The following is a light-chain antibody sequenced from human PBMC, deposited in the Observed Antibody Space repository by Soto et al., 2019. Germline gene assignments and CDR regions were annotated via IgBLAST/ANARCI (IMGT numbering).Light chain of an antibody. CDR2: DAS. V-gene: IGKV1-5*01. CDR1: EIITNR. CDR3: QQYHIYSGT. Sequence: IHMTHSPSTLSASVYDRVTITCRASEIITNRLAWYQQKPGKAPKVLIYDASNLESGVPSRFSGFRSGTEFTLTINSLQPDDFATYYCQQYHIYSGTFGQGTKVDIK. J-gene: IGKJ1*01.